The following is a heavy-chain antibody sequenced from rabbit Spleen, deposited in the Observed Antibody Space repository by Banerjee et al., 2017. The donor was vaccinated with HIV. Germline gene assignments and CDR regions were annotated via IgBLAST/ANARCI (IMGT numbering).Heavy chain of an antibody. Sequence: EQLEESGGGLVKPEGSLTLTCKASGVSFTTNQYMCWVRQAPGKGLEWIACIEGGSSTFSYFASWAKGRFTISKTPSTTVTLQMTSLTAADTATYFCARDTASSFSSYGMDLWGPGTLVTVS. CDR1: GVSFTTNQY. J-gene: IGHJ6*01. CDR3: ARDTASSFSSYGMDL. V-gene: IGHV1S45*01. D-gene: IGHD8-1*01. CDR2: IEGGSSTFS.